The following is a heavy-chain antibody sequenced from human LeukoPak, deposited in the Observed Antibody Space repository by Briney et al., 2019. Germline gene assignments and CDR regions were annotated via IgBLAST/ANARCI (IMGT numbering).Heavy chain of an antibody. D-gene: IGHD3-22*01. J-gene: IGHJ4*02. CDR3: ARLGAHYYDSSGWSPPLYYFDY. CDR1: GGSISSYY. V-gene: IGHV4-59*01. CDR2: IYYSGST. Sequence: PSETLSLTCTVSGGSISSYYWSWIRQPPGKGLEWIGYIYYSGSTNYNPSLKSRVTISVDTSKNHFSLKLSSVTAADTAVYYCARLGAHYYDSSGWSPPLYYFDYWGQGTLVTVSS.